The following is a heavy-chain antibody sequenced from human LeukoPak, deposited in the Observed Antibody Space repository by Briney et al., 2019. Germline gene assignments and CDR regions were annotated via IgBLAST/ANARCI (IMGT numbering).Heavy chain of an antibody. V-gene: IGHV3-21*01. J-gene: IGHJ4*02. CDR3: ARGAIESTTDSSDLDY. D-gene: IGHD2/OR15-2a*01. CDR1: GFTFSSYS. CDR2: ISSSSSYI. Sequence: PGGSLRLSCAASGFTFSSYSMNWVRQAPGKGLEWVSSISSSSSYIYYADSVKGRFTISRDNAKNSLYLQMNSLRAEDTAVYYCARGAIESTTDSSDLDYWGQGTLVTVSS.